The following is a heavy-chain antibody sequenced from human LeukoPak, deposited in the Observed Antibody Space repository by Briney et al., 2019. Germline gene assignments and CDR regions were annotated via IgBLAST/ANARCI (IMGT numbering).Heavy chain of an antibody. CDR2: IKSDGGT. D-gene: IGHD3-22*01. J-gene: IGHJ1*01. Sequence: GGSLRLSCAASGFTLDDYAMSWVRQVPGKGLVWVSRIKSDGGTNYADSVKGRFTISRDNAKKTVSLQMDSLRPEDTGVYYCARAPSEIGGYYPEYFRHWGQGTLVTVSS. CDR3: ARAPSEIGGYYPEYFRH. V-gene: IGHV3-74*01. CDR1: GFTLDDYA.